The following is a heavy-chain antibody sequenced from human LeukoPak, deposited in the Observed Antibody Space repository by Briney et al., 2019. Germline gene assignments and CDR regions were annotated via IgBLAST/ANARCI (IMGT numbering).Heavy chain of an antibody. CDR3: ARARSSYGYGDAFDI. CDR1: GFTFSSYD. J-gene: IGHJ3*02. Sequence: GGSLRLSCAASGFTFSSYDMHWVRQAPGKGLEWVAFIWSDGSNKYYADSVKGRFTISRDNSKNTLFLQMNSLRAEDTAVYYCARARSSYGYGDAFDIWGQGTMVTVSS. D-gene: IGHD5-18*01. V-gene: IGHV3-30*02. CDR2: IWSDGSNK.